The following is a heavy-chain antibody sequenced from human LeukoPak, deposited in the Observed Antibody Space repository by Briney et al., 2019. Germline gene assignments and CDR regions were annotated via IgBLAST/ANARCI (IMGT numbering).Heavy chain of an antibody. CDR3: ARDRVVAFGAFDI. Sequence: GGSLRLSCAASGFTVSSNYMSWVRQAPGKGLEWVSVIYSGGSTYYADSVKGRFTISRDNSKNTLYLQMNSLRAEDTAVYYCARDRVVAFGAFDIWGQGTMVTVSS. V-gene: IGHV3-53*01. J-gene: IGHJ3*02. D-gene: IGHD3-22*01. CDR1: GFTVSSNY. CDR2: IYSGGST.